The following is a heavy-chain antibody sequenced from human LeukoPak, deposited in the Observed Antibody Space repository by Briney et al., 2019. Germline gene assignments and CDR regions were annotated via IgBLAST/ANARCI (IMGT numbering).Heavy chain of an antibody. D-gene: IGHD5-18*01. J-gene: IGHJ4*02. CDR1: GFTFSSYA. Sequence: PGGSPRLSCAASGFTFSSYAMSWVRQAPGKGLEWVSAISGSGGSTYYADSVKGRFTISRDNSKNTLYLQMNSLRAEDTAVYYCAKDRRIQLRYFDYWGQGTLVTVSS. CDR2: ISGSGGST. V-gene: IGHV3-23*01. CDR3: AKDRRIQLRYFDY.